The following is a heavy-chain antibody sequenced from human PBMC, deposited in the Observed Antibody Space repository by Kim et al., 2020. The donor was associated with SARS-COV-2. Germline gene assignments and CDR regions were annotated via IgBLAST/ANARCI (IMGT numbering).Heavy chain of an antibody. D-gene: IGHD3-10*01. Sequence: AQGFTGRFVFSLDTSVSTAYLQISSLKAEDTAVYYCARGSGEWFGELLDYWGQGTLVTVSS. CDR3: ARGSGEWFGELLDY. J-gene: IGHJ4*02. V-gene: IGHV7-4-1*02.